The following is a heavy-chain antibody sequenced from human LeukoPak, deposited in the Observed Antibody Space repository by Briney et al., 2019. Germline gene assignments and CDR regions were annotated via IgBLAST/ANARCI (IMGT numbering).Heavy chain of an antibody. V-gene: IGHV3-7*01. Sequence: PGGSLRLSYAGSGFSFSTYWMSWVRQAPGKGLEWVANINQDGSEKYYVDSVKGRFTISRDNAKNSLYLHMNSLRAEDTATYYCARDRVWAVLYWGQGTLVTVSS. CDR3: ARDRVWAVLY. D-gene: IGHD6-13*01. CDR2: INQDGSEK. J-gene: IGHJ4*02. CDR1: GFSFSTYW.